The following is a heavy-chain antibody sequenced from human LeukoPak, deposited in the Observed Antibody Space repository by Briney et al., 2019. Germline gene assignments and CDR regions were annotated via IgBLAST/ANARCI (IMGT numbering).Heavy chain of an antibody. Sequence: GGSLRLSCAASGFNFRRNGMHGVRQAPGKGLEWVAFIRYDGTKKFYGDSVRGRFTISRDNSKNTLYLQMNNLRDEDTAVYYCARDFDDVNGDFYYIPDYWGQGMLVTVSA. D-gene: IGHD2-21*02. CDR1: GFNFRRNG. J-gene: IGHJ4*02. CDR3: ARDFDDVNGDFYYIPDY. CDR2: IRYDGTKK. V-gene: IGHV3-30*02.